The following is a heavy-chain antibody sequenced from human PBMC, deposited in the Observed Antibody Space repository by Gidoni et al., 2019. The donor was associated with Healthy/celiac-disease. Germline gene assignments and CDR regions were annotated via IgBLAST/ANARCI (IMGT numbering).Heavy chain of an antibody. D-gene: IGHD3-22*01. J-gene: IGHJ4*02. CDR1: GGSFSGYY. CDR2: INHSGST. V-gene: IGHV4-34*01. Sequence: QVQLQQWGAGLLKPSETLSLTCAVYGGSFSGYYWSWIRQPPGKGLEWIGEINHSGSTNYNPSLKSRVTISVDTSKNQFYLKLSSVTAADTAVYYCARTDYYDSSGYPFDYWGQGTLVTVSS. CDR3: ARTDYYDSSGYPFDY.